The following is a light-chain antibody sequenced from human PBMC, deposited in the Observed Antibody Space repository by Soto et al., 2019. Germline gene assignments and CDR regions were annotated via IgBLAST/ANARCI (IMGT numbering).Light chain of an antibody. CDR3: QQRSNCRPYT. Sequence: EIVLTQSPATLSLSPGERATLSCRASQSVSSYLAWYQQKPGQAPRLLIYDASNRATGIPARFSGSGSGTDFTLTISSLEPEDFAVYYCQQRSNCRPYTCGQGTKLEIK. CDR1: QSVSSY. V-gene: IGKV3-11*01. J-gene: IGKJ2*01. CDR2: DAS.